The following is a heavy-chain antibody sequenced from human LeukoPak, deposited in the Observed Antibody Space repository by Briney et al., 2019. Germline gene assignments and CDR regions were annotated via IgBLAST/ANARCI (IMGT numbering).Heavy chain of an antibody. Sequence: PSETLSLTCTVSGDSISSYYWNWIRQPPGRGLEWIGQVYYSGSTNYNPSLKSRVTISPDTSKSQFSLKLTPVTAADTAVYYCVRRRYFDSDGYWYYFDYSGQGTLVTVSS. CDR1: GDSISSYY. CDR3: VRRRYFDSDGYWYYFDY. J-gene: IGHJ4*02. V-gene: IGHV4-59*08. CDR2: VYYSGST. D-gene: IGHD3-22*01.